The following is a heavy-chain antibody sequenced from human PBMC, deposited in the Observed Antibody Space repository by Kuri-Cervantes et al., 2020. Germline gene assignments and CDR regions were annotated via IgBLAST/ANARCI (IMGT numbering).Heavy chain of an antibody. CDR2: IYSGGST. Sequence: GGSLRLSCAASGFTVSSNYMSWVRQAPGKGLEWVSVIYSGGSTYYADSVKGRFTISRDNSKNTLYLQMNSLRAEDTAVYYCAKEDINIAAGPDYWGQGTLVTVSS. J-gene: IGHJ4*02. CDR3: AKEDINIAAGPDY. D-gene: IGHD6-13*01. V-gene: IGHV3-53*05. CDR1: GFTVSSNY.